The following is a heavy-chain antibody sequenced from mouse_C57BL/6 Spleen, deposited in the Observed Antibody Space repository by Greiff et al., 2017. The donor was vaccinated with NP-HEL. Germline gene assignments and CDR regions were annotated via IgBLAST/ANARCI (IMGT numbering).Heavy chain of an antibody. CDR1: GYTFTSYW. Sequence: QVQLQQPGAELVKPGASVKLSCKASGYTFTSYWMHWVKQRPGRGLEWIGRIDPNSGGTKYNEKFKSKATLTVDKPSSTAYMQLSSMTSEDSAVDCWASEPPYLYFDVWGTGTTVTVSS. J-gene: IGHJ1*03. V-gene: IGHV1-72*01. D-gene: IGHD6-1*01. CDR2: IDPNSGGT. CDR3: ASEPPYLYFDV.